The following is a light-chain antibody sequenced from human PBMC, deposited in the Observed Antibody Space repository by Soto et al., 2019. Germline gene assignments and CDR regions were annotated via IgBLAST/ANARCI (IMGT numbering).Light chain of an antibody. Sequence: ESEMTQAAATLSASVGDRVTITCRASQSISSWLAWYQQKPGKAPKLLIYDASSLESGVPSRFSGSGSGTEFTLTISSLQPDDFATYYCQQYNSYWTFGQGTKVDIK. CDR2: DAS. CDR3: QQYNSYWT. CDR1: QSISSW. J-gene: IGKJ1*01. V-gene: IGKV1-5*01.